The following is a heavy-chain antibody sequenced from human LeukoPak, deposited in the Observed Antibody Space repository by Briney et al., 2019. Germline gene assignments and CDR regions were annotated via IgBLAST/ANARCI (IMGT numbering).Heavy chain of an antibody. CDR3: AREGFWIAAAVGWFDP. V-gene: IGHV4-4*07. D-gene: IGHD6-13*01. Sequence: SETLSLTCTVSGGSISSYYWSWIRQPAGKGLEWIGRIYTSGSTNYNPSLKSRVTMSVDTSKNQFSLKLSSVTATDTAVYYCAREGFWIAAAVGWFDPWGQGTLVTVSS. J-gene: IGHJ5*02. CDR2: IYTSGST. CDR1: GGSISSYY.